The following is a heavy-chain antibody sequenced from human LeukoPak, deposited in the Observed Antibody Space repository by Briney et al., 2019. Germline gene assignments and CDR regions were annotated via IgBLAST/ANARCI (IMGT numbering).Heavy chain of an antibody. CDR1: GFTFSSYA. Sequence: GGSLRLSCAASGFTFSSYAMHWVRQAPGKGLEWVAVISYDGSNKYCADSVKGRFTISRDNSKNTLYLQMNSLRAEDTAVYYCARYTIPYYDSSGPFDYWGQGTLVTVSS. CDR3: ARYTIPYYDSSGPFDY. CDR2: ISYDGSNK. D-gene: IGHD3-22*01. J-gene: IGHJ4*02. V-gene: IGHV3-30-3*01.